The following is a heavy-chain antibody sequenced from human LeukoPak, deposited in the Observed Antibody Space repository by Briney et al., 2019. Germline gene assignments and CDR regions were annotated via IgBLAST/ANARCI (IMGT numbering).Heavy chain of an antibody. D-gene: IGHD4-23*01. CDR1: GFTFSDYY. J-gene: IGHJ3*02. CDR3: ARWPRRGTVGYDAFDI. V-gene: IGHV3-11*01. Sequence: GVSLRLSCAASGFTFSDYYMSWIRQAPGKGLEWVSCISSSGNTIYYADSVKGRFTISRDNAKNSLYLQMNSLRAEDTAVYYCARWPRRGTVGYDAFDIWGQGTMVTVSS. CDR2: ISSSGNTI.